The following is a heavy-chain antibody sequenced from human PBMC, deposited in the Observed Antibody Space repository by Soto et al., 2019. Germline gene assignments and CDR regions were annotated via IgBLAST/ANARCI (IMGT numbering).Heavy chain of an antibody. CDR3: SGGVGDAF. J-gene: IGHJ4*02. CDR1: EGTVIRDW. D-gene: IGHD1-26*01. V-gene: IGHV3-7*04. CDR2: TNQDGSEK. Sequence: EVHLVESGGGLVQTGGSLRLSCAIFEGTVIRDWVNWVRQAPGKGLEWVAHTNQDGSEKYYVDSVKGRFTISRDNDKKSLYLQMNSWRAEDTAMYYCSGGVGDAFWGQGTLVTVSS.